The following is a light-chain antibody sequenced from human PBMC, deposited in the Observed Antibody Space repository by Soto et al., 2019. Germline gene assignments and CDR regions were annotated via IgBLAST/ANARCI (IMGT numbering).Light chain of an antibody. CDR1: QSVLYTSNNKNY. J-gene: IGKJ4*01. Sequence: DIVLTQPPDSLAVSLGGSATIDSRSSQSVLYTSNNKNYLTWYQQKPGQPPKLLIYWASTRESGVPDRFSGSGSGTDFTLTISSLQAEDVAVYYCQQYYSIPLTCGGGTKVDIK. CDR3: QQYYSIPLT. V-gene: IGKV4-1*01. CDR2: WAS.